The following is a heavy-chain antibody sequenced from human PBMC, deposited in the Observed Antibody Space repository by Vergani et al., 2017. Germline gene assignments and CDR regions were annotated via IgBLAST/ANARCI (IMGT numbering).Heavy chain of an antibody. V-gene: IGHV4-59*01. J-gene: IGHJ4*02. CDR3: ARGQAVLGVVIPYFDY. CDR2: IYYSGST. D-gene: IGHD3-3*01. CDR1: GGSISSYY. Sequence: QVQLQESGPGLVKPSETLSLTCTVSGGSISSYYWSWIRQPPGKGLEWIGYIYYSGSTNYNPSLKSRVTISVDTSKNQFSLQLSSVTAADTAVYFCARGQAVLGVVIPYFDYWGQGTLVTVSS.